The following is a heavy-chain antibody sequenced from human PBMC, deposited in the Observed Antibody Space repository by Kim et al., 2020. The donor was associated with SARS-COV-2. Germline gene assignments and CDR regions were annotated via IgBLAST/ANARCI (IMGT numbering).Heavy chain of an antibody. CDR3: AREYDTMIVVVITSPNAFDI. D-gene: IGHD3-22*01. CDR2: INPNSGGT. CDR1: GYTFTGYY. V-gene: IGHV1-2*02. J-gene: IGHJ3*02. Sequence: ASVKVSCKASGYTFTGYYMHWVRQAPGQGLEWMGWINPNSGGTNYAQKFQGRVTMTRDTSISTAYMELSRLRSDDTAVYYCAREYDTMIVVVITSPNAFDIWGQGTMVTVSS.